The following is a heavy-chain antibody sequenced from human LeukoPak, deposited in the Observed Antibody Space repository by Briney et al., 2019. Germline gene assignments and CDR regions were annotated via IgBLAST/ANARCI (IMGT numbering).Heavy chain of an antibody. J-gene: IGHJ5*02. CDR3: ARSWSGYYPEYNWFDP. CDR1: GGSISNYY. D-gene: IGHD3-3*01. Sequence: SETLSLTCIVSGGSISNYYWSWIRQPPGKGLDWIGYIYTSGSTNYNPSLKSRVTMSVDTSKNQFSLKLSSVTAADTAVYYCARSWSGYYPEYNWFDPWGQGTLVTVSS. CDR2: IYTSGST. V-gene: IGHV4-4*09.